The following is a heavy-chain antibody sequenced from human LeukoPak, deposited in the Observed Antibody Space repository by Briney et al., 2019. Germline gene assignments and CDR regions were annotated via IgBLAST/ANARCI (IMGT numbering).Heavy chain of an antibody. CDR3: ARDYYDSSGYPVYIDY. J-gene: IGHJ4*02. D-gene: IGHD3-22*01. V-gene: IGHV4-39*01. CDR1: GGSISSSSYY. Sequence: SETLSLTCTVSGGSISSSSYYWGWIRQPPGKGLEWIGSIYYSGSTYYNPSLKSRVTISVDTSKNQFSLKLSSVTAADTAVYYCARDYYDSSGYPVYIDYWGQGTLVTLSS. CDR2: IYYSGST.